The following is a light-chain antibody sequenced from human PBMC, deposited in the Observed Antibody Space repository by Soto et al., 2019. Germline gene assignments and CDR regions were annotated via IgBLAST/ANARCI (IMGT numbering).Light chain of an antibody. V-gene: IGKV1-5*03. CDR2: KAS. CDR1: QSINSW. J-gene: IGKJ4*01. Sequence: QLTQSPSSLSASLGDRVTITCRASQSINSWLAWYQQKSGKAPKLLIYKASSLESGVPSRFSGSGSGTEFTLIISSLQPDDFATYYCQQYNSYPLTFGGGTKVDIK. CDR3: QQYNSYPLT.